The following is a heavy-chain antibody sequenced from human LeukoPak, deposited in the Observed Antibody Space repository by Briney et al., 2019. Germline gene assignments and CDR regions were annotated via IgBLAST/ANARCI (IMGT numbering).Heavy chain of an antibody. CDR2: INSDGSST. V-gene: IGHV3-74*01. CDR3: ARVMVAAAATVFDY. Sequence: GGSLRLSCAASGFTFSSYWMHWVRQAPGKGLVGVSRINSDGSSTSYADSVKGRFTISRDNAKNTLYLQMNSLRAEDTAVYYCARVMVAAAATVFDYWGQGTLVTVSS. J-gene: IGHJ4*02. D-gene: IGHD6-13*01. CDR1: GFTFSSYW.